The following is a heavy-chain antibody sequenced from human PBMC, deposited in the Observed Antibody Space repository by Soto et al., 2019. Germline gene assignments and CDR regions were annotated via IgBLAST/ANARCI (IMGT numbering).Heavy chain of an antibody. J-gene: IGHJ4*02. CDR1: GFTFSSYA. D-gene: IGHD3-9*01. Sequence: GGSLRLSCAASGFTFSSYAMSWVRQAPGKGLEWVSAISGSGGSTYYADPVKGRFTISRDNSKNTLYLQMNSLRAEDTAVYYCAKKDILTGYPSFDYWGQGTLVTVSS. CDR2: ISGSGGST. V-gene: IGHV3-23*01. CDR3: AKKDILTGYPSFDY.